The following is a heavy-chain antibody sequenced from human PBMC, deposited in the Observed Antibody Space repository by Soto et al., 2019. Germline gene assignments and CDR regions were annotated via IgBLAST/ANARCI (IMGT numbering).Heavy chain of an antibody. J-gene: IGHJ6*02. CDR2: IIPLFDTP. V-gene: IGHV1-69*06. CDR1: GGSFSSHA. Sequence: QVQLVQSGAEVKKPGSSVKVSCETSGGSFSSHALSWVRQAPGQGLEWMGGIIPLFDTPNYAPKFQGRVTITADKSSSTAYMEPSNLKSEDTAFYYCARAGYPSPNYCYGRDVWGQGTTVTVSS. D-gene: IGHD5-18*01. CDR3: ARAGYPSPNYCYGRDV.